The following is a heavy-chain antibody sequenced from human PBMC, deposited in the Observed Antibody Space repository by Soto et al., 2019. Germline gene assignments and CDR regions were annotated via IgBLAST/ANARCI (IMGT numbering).Heavy chain of an antibody. Sequence: EVQVVESGGGLVQPGGSLRLSCAASGFTFSNFWMSWVRQAPGKGLEWVANIKPDGSAQYYVDSVKGRFTISRDNAKNSLYLQMNSLSVEDPAVYYCTRERLDNYWGQGTLVSVSS. CDR1: GFTFSNFW. V-gene: IGHV3-7*01. CDR3: TRERLDNY. D-gene: IGHD4-17*01. CDR2: IKPDGSAQ. J-gene: IGHJ4*02.